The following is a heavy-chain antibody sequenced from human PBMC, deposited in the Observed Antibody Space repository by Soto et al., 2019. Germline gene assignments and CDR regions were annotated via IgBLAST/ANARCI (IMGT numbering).Heavy chain of an antibody. Sequence: LSENPSLPCTVSGGSLSSYYWSWVRQPPRKGLEWIGYIYYSGSTNYNPSLKSRVTISVDTSKNQFSLKLSSVTAADTAVYYCASHSSSSGYYYYYYMDVWGKGTTVTVSS. CDR2: IYYSGST. D-gene: IGHD6-6*01. J-gene: IGHJ6*03. CDR3: ASHSSSSGYYYYYYMDV. CDR1: GGSLSSYY. V-gene: IGHV4-59*01.